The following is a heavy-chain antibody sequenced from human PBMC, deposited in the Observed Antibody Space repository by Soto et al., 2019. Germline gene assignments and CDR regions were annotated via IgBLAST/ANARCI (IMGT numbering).Heavy chain of an antibody. V-gene: IGHV3-23*01. J-gene: IGHJ4*02. CDR1: GFTFSSYA. D-gene: IGHD2-15*01. CDR2: ISDNGGGT. CDR3: TKRDCGGGSCPGSVGFDC. Sequence: EVQLLESGGGLVQPGGSLRLSCAGSGFTFSSYAMSWVRQAPGKGLEWVSAISDNGGGTDYADSVKGRFTISRDNSKSTLYLQMNSLRAEDTAIYYCTKRDCGGGSCPGSVGFDCWGQGTLVTVSS.